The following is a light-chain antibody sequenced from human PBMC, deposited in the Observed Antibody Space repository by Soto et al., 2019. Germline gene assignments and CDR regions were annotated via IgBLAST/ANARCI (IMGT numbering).Light chain of an antibody. CDR2: KAS. Sequence: DIQMTHSPSTLPASVGDSVTITCRARQNINNWLAWYQQKPGKGPSLLIYKASNLESWVSSRFSGSGSGTEFTLTISSLQPDDIGTYYCQQNNRYPWTFGQGTKVDIK. CDR1: QNINNW. V-gene: IGKV1-5*03. J-gene: IGKJ1*01. CDR3: QQNNRYPWT.